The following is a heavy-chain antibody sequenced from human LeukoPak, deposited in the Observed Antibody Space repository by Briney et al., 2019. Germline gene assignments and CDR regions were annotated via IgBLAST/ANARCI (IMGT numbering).Heavy chain of an antibody. CDR3: TKDWMPAGLYYYYYGLDV. J-gene: IGHJ6*02. V-gene: IGHV3-23*01. CDR2: ISGSGAAT. D-gene: IGHD6-13*01. Sequence: PGGSLRLSCAASEFTGFTFSGSAMSWVRQAPGKGLEWVSAISGSGAATFYADSVKGRFTISRDNSKNTLYLQMNSLRGEDTAVYYCTKDWMPAGLYYYYYGLDVWGQGTTVTVSS. CDR1: EFTGFTFSGSA.